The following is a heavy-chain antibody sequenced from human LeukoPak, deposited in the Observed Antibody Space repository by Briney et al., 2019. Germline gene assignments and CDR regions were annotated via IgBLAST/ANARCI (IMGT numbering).Heavy chain of an antibody. D-gene: IGHD6-13*01. CDR1: GFPFSSYW. J-gene: IGHJ4*02. CDR3: ARDRYSSSWYDY. V-gene: IGHV3-74*01. CDR2: INSDGSST. Sequence: GSLRLSCAASGFPFSSYWMHWVRQAPGKGLVWVSRINSDGSSTSYADSVKGRFTISRDNAKNTLYLQMNSLRAEDTAVYYCARDRYSSSWYDYWGQGTLVTVSS.